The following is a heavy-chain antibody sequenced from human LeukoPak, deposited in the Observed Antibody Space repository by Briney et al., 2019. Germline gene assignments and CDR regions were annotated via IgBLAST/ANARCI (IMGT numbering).Heavy chain of an antibody. J-gene: IGHJ3*02. CDR2: IYYSGST. CDR3: ARQTQQWLGDAFDI. D-gene: IGHD6-19*01. Sequence: SETLSLICTVSGGSISSYYWSWIRQPPGKGLEWIGYIYYSGSTNYNPSLKSRVTISVDTSKNQFSLKLSSVTAADTAVYYCARQTQQWLGDAFDIWGQGTMVTVSS. V-gene: IGHV4-59*08. CDR1: GGSISSYY.